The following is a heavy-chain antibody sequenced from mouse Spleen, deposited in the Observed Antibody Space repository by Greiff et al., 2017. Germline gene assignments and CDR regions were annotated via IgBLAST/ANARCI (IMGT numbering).Heavy chain of an antibody. CDR3: AREPGYDYFDY. CDR1: GYTFTSYW. Sequence: QVQLQQSGAELVRPGSSVKLSCKASGYTFTSYWMHWVKQRPIQGLEWIGNIDPSDSETHYNQKFKDKATLTVDKSSSTAYMQLSSLTSEDSAVYYCAREPGYDYFDYWGQGTTLTVSS. CDR2: IDPSDSET. D-gene: IGHD3-2*02. V-gene: IGHV1-52*01. J-gene: IGHJ2*01.